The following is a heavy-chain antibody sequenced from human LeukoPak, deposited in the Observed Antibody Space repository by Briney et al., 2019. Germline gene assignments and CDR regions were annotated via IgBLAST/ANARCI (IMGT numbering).Heavy chain of an antibody. V-gene: IGHV3-33*01. CDR1: GFTLSSSG. Sequence: GGSLRLSCAASGFTLSSSGMHWVRQAPGKGLEWVAVMWYDGSNKYYADSVKGRFTISRDNSKNTLFLEMNSLIAEDTAVYYCAREAMALHRFDPWGQGTLVTVSS. CDR2: MWYDGSNK. CDR3: AREAMALHRFDP. D-gene: IGHD1-7*01. J-gene: IGHJ5*02.